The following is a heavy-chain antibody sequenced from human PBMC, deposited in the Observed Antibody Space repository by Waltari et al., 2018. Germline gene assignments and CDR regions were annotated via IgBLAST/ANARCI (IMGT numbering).Heavy chain of an antibody. CDR2: IIPFLGIA. Sequence: QVQLVQSGAEVKKPGSSVKVSCKASGGTFSSYAISWVRQAPGHGLEWMGGIIPFLGIANYAQKFQGRVTITADESTSTAYMELSSLRSEDTAVYYCARGPLSYYYYYYMDVWSKGTTVTVSS. V-gene: IGHV1-69*04. D-gene: IGHD3-16*01. CDR1: GGTFSSYA. CDR3: ARGPLSYYYYYYMDV. J-gene: IGHJ6*03.